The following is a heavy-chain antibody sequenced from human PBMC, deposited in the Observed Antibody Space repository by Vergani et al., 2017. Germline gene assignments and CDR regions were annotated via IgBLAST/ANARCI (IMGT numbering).Heavy chain of an antibody. CDR3: ANHFRGWGIDY. D-gene: IGHD3-16*01. Sequence: VQLVESGGGLVQRGGSLRLSCATSGFTLSNYDMQWIRQGPGKGLEFVAFIQFDGSNQYYADSVKGRFTLSRDFSKNTLYLQMNSLRTDDTATYYCANHFRGWGIDYWGQGTQVIVSS. V-gene: IGHV3-30*02. CDR1: GFTLSNYD. J-gene: IGHJ4*02. CDR2: IQFDGSNQ.